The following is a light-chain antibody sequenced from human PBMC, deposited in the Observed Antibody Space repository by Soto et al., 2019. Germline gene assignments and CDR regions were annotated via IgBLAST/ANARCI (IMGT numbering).Light chain of an antibody. CDR3: SSHSSSTERVV. CDR2: EVS. Sequence: QSALTQPASVSGSPGQSITISCTGTSSDVGGHNYVSGYQQHPGKAPKLIINEVSHRPSGVSNRFSGSKSGNTASLTISGLQAEDEADFYCSSHSSSTERVVFGGGTKLTVL. CDR1: SSDVGGHNY. J-gene: IGLJ2*01. V-gene: IGLV2-14*01.